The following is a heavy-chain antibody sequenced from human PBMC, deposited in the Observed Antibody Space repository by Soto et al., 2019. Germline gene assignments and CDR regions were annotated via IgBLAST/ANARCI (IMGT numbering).Heavy chain of an antibody. V-gene: IGHV2-26*03. J-gene: IGHJ6*02. D-gene: IGHD3-10*01. CDR3: ARLVADSSWYYYGLDV. CDR1: GFSLTTGRMG. CDR2: IFSNNER. Sequence: QVTLKESGPVLVKATETLTLTCSISGFSLTTGRMGVSWIRQPPGKALEWLAHIFSNNERSYTTSLQHSLSSSADNSKRQVVLTITDVGPVDAATYFCARLVADSSWYYYGLDVWGQGASVTVS.